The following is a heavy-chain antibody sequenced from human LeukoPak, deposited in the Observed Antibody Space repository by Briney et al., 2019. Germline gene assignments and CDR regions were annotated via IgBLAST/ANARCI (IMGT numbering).Heavy chain of an antibody. J-gene: IGHJ1*01. CDR3: ASGSYSPEYFQH. D-gene: IGHD1-26*01. CDR2: IYSGGST. V-gene: IGHV3-66*01. Sequence: SGGSLRLSCAASGFSVSNNYMSWVRQAPGKGLEWVSVIYSGGSTFYADSVKGRFTISRDNSKNTLYLQMNSLRAEDTAVYYCASGSYSPEYFQHWGQGTLVTVSS. CDR1: GFSVSNNY.